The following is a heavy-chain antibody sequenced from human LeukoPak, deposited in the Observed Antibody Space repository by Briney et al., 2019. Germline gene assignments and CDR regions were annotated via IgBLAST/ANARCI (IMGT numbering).Heavy chain of an antibody. J-gene: IGHJ3*02. D-gene: IGHD1-1*01. CDR3: ARTIENPDAFDI. V-gene: IGHV3-23*01. Sequence: HSGGSLRLSCAASGFTFSSYAMSGVRQAPGKGLEGVSAISGSGGSTYYADSVKGRFTISRDNDKNSLYLQMNSLRAEDTAVYYCARTIENPDAFDIWGQGTMVAVSS. CDR2: ISGSGGST. CDR1: GFTFSSYA.